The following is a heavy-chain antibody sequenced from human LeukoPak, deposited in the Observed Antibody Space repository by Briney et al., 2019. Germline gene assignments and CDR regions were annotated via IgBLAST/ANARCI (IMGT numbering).Heavy chain of an antibody. D-gene: IGHD3-9*01. CDR1: GFTFDDYA. V-gene: IGHV4-59*08. CDR2: IYYGGDT. Sequence: PGGSLRLSCAASGFTFDDYAMHWIRQPPGKGLEWIGNIYYGGDTNYNPSLKSRVTISVDGSKFSLRLSSVTAADTAVYYCARHGPQSYDVSTGYYTHYCDHWGRGILVTVSS. J-gene: IGHJ4*02. CDR3: ARHGPQSYDVSTGYYTHYCDH.